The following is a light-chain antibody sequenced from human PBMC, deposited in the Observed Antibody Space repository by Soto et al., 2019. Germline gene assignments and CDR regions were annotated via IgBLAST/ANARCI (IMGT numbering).Light chain of an antibody. CDR1: SSDVGGYDY. J-gene: IGLJ3*02. V-gene: IGLV2-14*01. CDR3: SSYTSSSTFERV. CDR2: DVS. Sequence: QSVLTQPASVSGSPGQSITISCTGTSSDVGGYDYVSWYQQHPGKAPKLMIYDVSNRPSGVSNRFSGSKSGNTASLTISGLQAEDEADYYCSSYTSSSTFERVFGGGTQLTVL.